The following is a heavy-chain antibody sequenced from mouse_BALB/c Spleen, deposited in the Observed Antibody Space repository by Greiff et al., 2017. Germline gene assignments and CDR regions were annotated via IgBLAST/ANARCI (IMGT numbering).Heavy chain of an antibody. CDR1: GFTFSSYG. Sequence: EVKVVESGGGLVQPGGSRKLSCAASGFTFSSYGMHWVRQPPEKGLEWVAYISSGSSTIYYADTVTGRCTSSRDNPKNTLFLQMTSLRSEDTAMYYCARWGYDGYHGYAMDYWGQGTSVTVSA. CDR3: ARWGYDGYHGYAMDY. J-gene: IGHJ4*01. CDR2: ISSGSSTI. D-gene: IGHD2-3*01. V-gene: IGHV5-17*02.